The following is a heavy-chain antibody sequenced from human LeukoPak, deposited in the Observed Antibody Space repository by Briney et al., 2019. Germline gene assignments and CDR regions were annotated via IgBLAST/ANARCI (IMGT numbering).Heavy chain of an antibody. CDR3: ARSRPATGTSRHPFDI. D-gene: IGHD1-1*01. Sequence: GESLRLSCAASGFTFNNYAMSWVRQAPGKGLEWGSAISDSGGVTKYVDSVKGRFTISRDNSKNTLYLQMDSLRAEDTAVYYCARSRPATGTSRHPFDIWGQGTVVTVSS. CDR2: ISDSGGVT. CDR1: GFTFNNYA. V-gene: IGHV3-23*01. J-gene: IGHJ3*02.